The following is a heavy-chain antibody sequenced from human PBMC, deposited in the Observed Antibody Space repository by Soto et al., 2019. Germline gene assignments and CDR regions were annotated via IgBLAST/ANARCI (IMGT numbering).Heavy chain of an antibody. J-gene: IGHJ3*02. Sequence: SETLSLTCTVSGGSISSGGYYWSWIRQHPGKGLEWIGYIYYSGSTYYNPSLKSRVTISVDTSKNQFSLKLSSVTAADTAVYYCARVVPAATPRAVNAFDIWGQGTMVTVSS. V-gene: IGHV4-31*03. CDR1: GGSISSGGYY. D-gene: IGHD2-2*01. CDR3: ARVVPAATPRAVNAFDI. CDR2: IYYSGST.